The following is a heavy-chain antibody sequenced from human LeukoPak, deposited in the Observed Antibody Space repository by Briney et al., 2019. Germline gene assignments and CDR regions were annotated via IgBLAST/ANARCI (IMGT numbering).Heavy chain of an antibody. CDR1: GYSFTSYW. J-gene: IGHJ4*02. V-gene: IGHV5-10-1*01. CDR2: FDPSDSYT. CDR3: ARLSYYYDSSGYQIDY. Sequence: GESLRISCKGSGYSFTSYWISWVRQMPGKGLEWMGRFDPSDSYTNYSPSFQGHVTISADKSISTAYLQWSSLKASDTAMYYCARLSYYYDSSGYQIDYWGQGTLVTVSS. D-gene: IGHD3-22*01.